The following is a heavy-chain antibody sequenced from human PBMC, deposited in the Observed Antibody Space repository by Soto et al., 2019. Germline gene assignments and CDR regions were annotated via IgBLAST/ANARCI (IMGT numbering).Heavy chain of an antibody. CDR1: GGSISSPNFY. CDR3: ARVPRDGYNYYYYGMDV. V-gene: IGHV4-31*03. Sequence: SETLSLTCTVSGGSISSPNFYWSWIRQHPGKGLEWIGHIYYNGTTYYNPTLKSRVSISVDTSKNQFSLKLSSVTAADTAVYYCARVPRDGYNYYYYGMDVWGQGTTVTVSS. CDR2: IYYNGTT. J-gene: IGHJ6*02. D-gene: IGHD5-12*01.